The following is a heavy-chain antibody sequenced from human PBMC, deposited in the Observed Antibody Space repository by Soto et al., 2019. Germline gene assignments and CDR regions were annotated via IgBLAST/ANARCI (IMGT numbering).Heavy chain of an antibody. CDR3: TRPSSGYYHDAFDI. CDR1: GGSFPSDT. CDR2: IVPVFGTP. Sequence: QVQLMQSGAEVKKPGSSVKVSCKASGGSFPSDTISWVRQAPGQGLEWLGGIVPVFGTPNHAQKFQGRVTISAHGSTNTAYMELTSLRPEDTAVYYCTRPSSGYYHDAFDIWGQGTLVTVSS. J-gene: IGHJ3*02. V-gene: IGHV1-69*01. D-gene: IGHD3-22*01.